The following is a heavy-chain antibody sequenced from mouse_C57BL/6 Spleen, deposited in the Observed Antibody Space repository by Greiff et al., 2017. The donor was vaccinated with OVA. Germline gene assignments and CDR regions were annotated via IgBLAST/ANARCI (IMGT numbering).Heavy chain of an antibody. V-gene: IGHV1-69*01. CDR1: GYTFTSYW. CDR3: ADSYYSNSRSYWYFDV. D-gene: IGHD2-5*01. J-gene: IGHJ1*03. CDR2: IDPSDSYT. Sequence: QVQLQQPGAELVMPGASVKLSCKASGYTFTSYWMHWVKQRPGQGLEWIGEIDPSDSYTNYNQKFKGKSTLTVDKSSSTAYMELRSLTSEDSAVYYCADSYYSNSRSYWYFDVWGTGTTVTVSS.